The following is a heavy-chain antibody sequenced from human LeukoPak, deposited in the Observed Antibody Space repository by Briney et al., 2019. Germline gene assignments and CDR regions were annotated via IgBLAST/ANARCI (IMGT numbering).Heavy chain of an antibody. CDR1: GFTFMRYA. CDR2: VSTGGDT. D-gene: IGHD6-19*01. V-gene: IGHV3-23*01. Sequence: GGSLRLSCAASGFTFMRYAMNWVRQAPGKGLEWVSSVSTGGDTYYTESVEGRFTISRDGSTNTRFLQMISLRAGDTALYCCARSRAGSVAVTSDYWGQGTLVIVSS. J-gene: IGHJ4*02. CDR3: ARSRAGSVAVTSDY.